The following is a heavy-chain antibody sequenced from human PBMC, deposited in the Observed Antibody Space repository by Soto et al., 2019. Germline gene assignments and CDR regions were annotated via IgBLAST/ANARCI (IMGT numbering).Heavy chain of an antibody. CDR1: GYTFSNYD. CDR2: VNPNNGDT. J-gene: IGHJ4*02. Sequence: QVQLVQSGAELKKPGASVKVSCKASGYTFSNYDMNWVRQATGQGPERIGWVNPNNGDTGYAQKLQGRVTLTTDISTTTAYMELTSLRSEDTAIYYCAKVSRKGSAIDFDYWGQGTLITVSS. D-gene: IGHD3-10*01. CDR3: AKVSRKGSAIDFDY. V-gene: IGHV1-8*01.